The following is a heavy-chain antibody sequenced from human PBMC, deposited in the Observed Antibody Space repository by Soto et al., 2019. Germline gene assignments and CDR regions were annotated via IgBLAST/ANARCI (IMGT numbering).Heavy chain of an antibody. CDR2: ISAYNGNT. J-gene: IGHJ4*02. D-gene: IGHD3-10*01. CDR1: GYTFTSYG. Sequence: QVQLVQSGAEVKKPGASVKVSCKASGYTFTSYGISRVREAAGQGLEWMGWISAYNGNTNYAQKLQGRVTMTTDTSPTTAYMELRSLRSDDTAVYYCARVGGYYYGSGSYRVWGQGTLVTVSS. V-gene: IGHV1-18*01. CDR3: ARVGGYYYGSGSYRV.